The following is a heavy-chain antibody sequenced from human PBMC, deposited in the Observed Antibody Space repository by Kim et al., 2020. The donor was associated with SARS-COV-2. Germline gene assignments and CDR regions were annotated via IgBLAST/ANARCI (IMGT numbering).Heavy chain of an antibody. D-gene: IGHD2-8*01. Sequence: GGSLRLSCAASGFTFSNAWMSWVRQAPGKGLEWVGRIKSKTDGGTTDYAAPVKGRFTISRDDSKNTLYLQMNSLKTEDTAVYYCTTALRLNYYGMDVWGQGTTVTVSS. V-gene: IGHV3-15*01. CDR3: TTALRLNYYGMDV. CDR2: IKSKTDGGTT. J-gene: IGHJ6*02. CDR1: GFTFSNAW.